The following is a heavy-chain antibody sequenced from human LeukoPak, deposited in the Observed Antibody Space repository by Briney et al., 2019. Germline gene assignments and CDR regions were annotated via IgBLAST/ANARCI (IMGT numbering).Heavy chain of an antibody. CDR2: ISGSGGST. V-gene: IGHV3-23*01. D-gene: IGHD6-25*01. CDR3: AKGDTKTLAAADHLGPY. CDR1: GFTFSSYA. J-gene: IGHJ4*02. Sequence: PGGSLRLSCAASGFTFSSYAMSWVRQAPGKGLEWVSAISGSGGSTYYADSVKGRFTISRDNSKNTLYLQMNSLRAEDTAVYYCAKGDTKTLAAADHLGPYWGQGTLVTVSS.